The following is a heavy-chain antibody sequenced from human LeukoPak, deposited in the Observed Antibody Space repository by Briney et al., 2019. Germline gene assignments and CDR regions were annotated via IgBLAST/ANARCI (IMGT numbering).Heavy chain of an antibody. CDR1: GYTFTSYG. D-gene: IGHD3-10*01. V-gene: IGHV1-18*01. CDR2: ISAYNGNT. J-gene: IGHJ6*02. Sequence: GASVNVSCKASGYTFTSYGISWVRQAPGQGLEWMGWISAYNGNTNYAQKLQGRVTMTTDTSTSTAYMELRSLRSDDTAVYYCAREGGAVWFGESAGLYYGMDVWGQGTTVTVSS. CDR3: AREGGAVWFGESAGLYYGMDV.